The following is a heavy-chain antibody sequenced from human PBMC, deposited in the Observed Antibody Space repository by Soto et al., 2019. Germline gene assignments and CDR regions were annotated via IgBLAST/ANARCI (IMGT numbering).Heavy chain of an antibody. Sequence: PGGSLRLSCAASGFTFAGYAMSWVRQAPGKGLEWVSGITGSGGGAYYADSVKGRFTISRDNSKNTLYLQMNSLRAEDTAAYYCAKSIYASGSYYWDYWGQGALVTVSS. V-gene: IGHV3-23*01. CDR1: GFTFAGYA. J-gene: IGHJ4*02. CDR3: AKSIYASGSYYWDY. D-gene: IGHD3-10*01. CDR2: ITGSGGGA.